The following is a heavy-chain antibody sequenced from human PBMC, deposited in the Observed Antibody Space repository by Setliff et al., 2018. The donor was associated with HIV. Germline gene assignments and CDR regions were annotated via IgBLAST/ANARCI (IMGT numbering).Heavy chain of an antibody. CDR3: ARDCCSGGSGT. Sequence: SVKVSCKTSGYTFTGYHMHWVRQAPGQGLEWMGGIIPLHGIANYIQKFQGRVTITADKSTTTAYMELSSLRSEDTAVYYCARDCCSGGSGTWGQGTRVTVSS. J-gene: IGHJ5*02. V-gene: IGHV1-69*10. CDR1: GYTFTGYH. D-gene: IGHD2-15*01. CDR2: IIPLHGIA.